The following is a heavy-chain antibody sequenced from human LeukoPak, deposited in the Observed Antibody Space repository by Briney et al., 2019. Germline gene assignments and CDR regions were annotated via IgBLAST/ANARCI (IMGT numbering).Heavy chain of an antibody. CDR2: IYSGGST. CDR3: ARDKAGAGFGDAFDI. J-gene: IGHJ3*02. Sequence: GGSLRLSCAASGFTVSSNYMNWVRQAPGKGLEWVSVIYSGGSTYYADSVKGRFTISRDNSKNTLYLQMNSLRAEDTAVYYCARDKAGAGFGDAFDIWGQGTMVTVSS. CDR1: GFTVSSNY. V-gene: IGHV3-66*01. D-gene: IGHD3-10*01.